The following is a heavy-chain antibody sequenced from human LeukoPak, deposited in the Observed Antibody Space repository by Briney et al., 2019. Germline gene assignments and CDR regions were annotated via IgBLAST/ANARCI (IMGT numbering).Heavy chain of an antibody. Sequence: SETLSLTCTVSGGSISSSNWWSWVRQPPGKGLEWIGEIYHSGSTNYNPSLKSRVTISVDKSKNQFSLKLSSVTAADTAVYYCARTYSRGFGELLYYFDYWGQGTLVTVSS. J-gene: IGHJ4*02. D-gene: IGHD3-10*01. CDR1: GGSISSSNW. CDR3: ARTYSRGFGELLYYFDY. CDR2: IYHSGST. V-gene: IGHV4-4*02.